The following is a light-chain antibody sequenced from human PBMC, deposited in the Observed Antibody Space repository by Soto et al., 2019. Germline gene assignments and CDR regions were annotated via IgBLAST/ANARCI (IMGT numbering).Light chain of an antibody. CDR3: VAWDDSLNGVV. Sequence: QSVLTQPPSASGTPGQRVTISCSGSSSNIGSNTVNWYQQIPGTAPKLLIHTNNQRPSGVPDRFSGSKSGTSASLAISGLQSEDEADYYCVAWDDSLNGVVFGGGTKLTVL. V-gene: IGLV1-44*01. CDR1: SSNIGSNT. J-gene: IGLJ2*01. CDR2: TNN.